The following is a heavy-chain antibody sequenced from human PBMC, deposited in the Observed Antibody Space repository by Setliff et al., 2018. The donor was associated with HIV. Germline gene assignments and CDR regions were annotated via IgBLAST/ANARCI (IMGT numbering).Heavy chain of an antibody. CDR2: IYSGGST. CDR1: GFTVSSNY. D-gene: IGHD3-10*01. CDR3: SRARDDSYGSGSYYKGMDV. Sequence: GGSLRLSCAASGFTVSSNYMSWVRQAPGKGLEWVSVIYSGGSTYYADSVKGRFTISRDNSKNTLYLQMNSLRAEDTAVYYCSRARDDSYGSGSYYKGMDVWGQGTTVTVSS. V-gene: IGHV3-53*01. J-gene: IGHJ6*02.